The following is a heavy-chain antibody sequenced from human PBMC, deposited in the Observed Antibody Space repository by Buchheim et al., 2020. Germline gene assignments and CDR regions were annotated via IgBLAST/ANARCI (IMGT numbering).Heavy chain of an antibody. J-gene: IGHJ4*02. CDR2: IYHSGST. CDR1: GGSISSGGYS. CDR3: ARAVGRGLGATTLYYFDY. V-gene: IGHV4-30-2*01. Sequence: QLQLQESGSGLVKPSQTLSLTCAVSGGSISSGGYSWSWIRQPPGKGLEWIGYIYHSGSTYYNPSLKSRVTISVDRSKNQFSLKLSSVTAADTAVYYCARAVGRGLGATTLYYFDYWGQGTL. D-gene: IGHD5-12*01.